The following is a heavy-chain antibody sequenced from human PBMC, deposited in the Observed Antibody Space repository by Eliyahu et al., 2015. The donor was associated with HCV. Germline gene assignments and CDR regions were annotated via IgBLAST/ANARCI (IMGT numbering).Heavy chain of an antibody. CDR2: ISSNGGST. CDR1: GFTFSSYA. D-gene: IGHD5-18*01. Sequence: EVQLVESGGGLVQPGGSLRLSCSASGFTFSSYAMHWVRQAPGKGLGYVSAISSNGGSTYYADSVKGRFTISRDNSKNTLYLQMSSLRVEDTAVYYCVTRDTAMVTGGVDYWGQGTLVTVSS. J-gene: IGHJ4*02. V-gene: IGHV3-64D*08. CDR3: VTRDTAMVTGGVDY.